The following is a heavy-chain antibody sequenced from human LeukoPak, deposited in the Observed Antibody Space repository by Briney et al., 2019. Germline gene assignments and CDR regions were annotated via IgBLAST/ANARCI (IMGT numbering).Heavy chain of an antibody. V-gene: IGHV3-7*03. J-gene: IGHJ4*02. D-gene: IGHD2-21*01. Sequence: PGGSLRLSCAASGFTFNSYWMNWARQAPGKGLEWVASINHNGNVNYYVDSLKGRFSISRDNARNSLYLQISSLRAEDTAVYYCAREVVATASAFDCWGQGTLVTVSS. CDR3: AREVVATASAFDC. CDR2: INHNGNVN. CDR1: GFTFNSYW.